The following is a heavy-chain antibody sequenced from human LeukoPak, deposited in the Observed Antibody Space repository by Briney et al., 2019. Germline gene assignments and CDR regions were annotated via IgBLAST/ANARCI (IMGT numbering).Heavy chain of an antibody. V-gene: IGHV3-7*01. Sequence: GGSLRLSCAASGFPFRDYWMSWMRQAPGKGLEWVANIKHDGREKYYVDSVKGRFTISRDNAKNSLYLQMNSLRAEDTAVYYCARDAFRARYFDLWGRGTLVTVSS. CDR2: IKHDGREK. J-gene: IGHJ2*01. CDR3: ARDAFRARYFDL. CDR1: GFPFRDYW. D-gene: IGHD3-10*01.